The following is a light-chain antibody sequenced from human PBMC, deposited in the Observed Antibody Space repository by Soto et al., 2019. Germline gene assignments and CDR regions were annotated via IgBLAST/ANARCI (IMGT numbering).Light chain of an antibody. CDR2: GAS. CDR3: QQYNNWPQS. V-gene: IGKV3-15*01. J-gene: IGKJ2*03. CDR1: QSVSSK. Sequence: EIVMTQSPATLSVSPGERATLSCRASQSVSSKLAWYQQKPGQAPRPLIYGASTRATGIPARFSGSGSGTEFTLTISSLQSEDFAVYYCQQYNNWPQSFGQGTKVDIK.